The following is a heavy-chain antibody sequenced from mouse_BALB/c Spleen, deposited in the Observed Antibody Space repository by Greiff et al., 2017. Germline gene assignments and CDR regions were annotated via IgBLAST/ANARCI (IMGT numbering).Heavy chain of an antibody. CDR2: ISSGGSYT. J-gene: IGHJ4*01. D-gene: IGHD2-4*01. CDR1: GFTFSSYT. V-gene: IGHV5-6-4*01. Sequence: EVQLVESGGGLVKPGGSLKLSCAASGFTFSSYTMSWVRQTPEKRLEWVATISSGGSYTYYPDSVKGRFTISRDNAKNTLYLQMSSLKSEDTAMYYCTRAGDYDGAMDYWGQGTSVTVSS. CDR3: TRAGDYDGAMDY.